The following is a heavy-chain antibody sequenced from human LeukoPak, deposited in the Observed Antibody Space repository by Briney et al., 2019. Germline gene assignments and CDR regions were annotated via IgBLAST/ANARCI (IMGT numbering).Heavy chain of an antibody. D-gene: IGHD4-17*01. V-gene: IGHV1-8*01. CDR3: ARDVTGSGDYFSD. J-gene: IGHJ4*02. CDR1: GYTFTSYD. Sequence: ASVKVSCKASGYTFTSYDINWVRQATGQGLEWMGWMNPNSGNTGYAQKFQGRVTMTRNNSISTAYMELSSLRSEDTAVYYSARDVTGSGDYFSDWGQGTLVTVSS. CDR2: MNPNSGNT.